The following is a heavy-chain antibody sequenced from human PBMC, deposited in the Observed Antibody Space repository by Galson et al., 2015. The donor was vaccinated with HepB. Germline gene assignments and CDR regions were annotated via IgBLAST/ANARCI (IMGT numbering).Heavy chain of an antibody. Sequence: SLRLSCAASGFTFSSYAMRWVRQAPGKGLEWVAVISYDGSNKYYADSVKGRFTISRDNSKNTLYLQMNSLRAEDTAVYYCASRIVGRLDYWGQGTLVTVSS. CDR2: ISYDGSNK. CDR1: GFTFSSYA. J-gene: IGHJ4*02. CDR3: ASRIVGRLDY. D-gene: IGHD1-26*01. V-gene: IGHV3-30*04.